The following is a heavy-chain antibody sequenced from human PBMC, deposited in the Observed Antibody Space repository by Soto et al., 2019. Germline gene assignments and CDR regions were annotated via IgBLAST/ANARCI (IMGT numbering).Heavy chain of an antibody. CDR3: AREPLTPYYDRSGAPPPFDY. Sequence: GASGKVSCKASGDSVPNYSIHWVRQGPGQRLEWMGWINGGNGNTKYSQKFQGRVTITRDTSASTAYMGLSSLRSEDTAVYYCAREPLTPYYDRSGAPPPFDYWGQGTLLTVPS. J-gene: IGHJ4*02. D-gene: IGHD3-22*01. V-gene: IGHV1-3*01. CDR1: GDSVPNYS. CDR2: INGGNGNT.